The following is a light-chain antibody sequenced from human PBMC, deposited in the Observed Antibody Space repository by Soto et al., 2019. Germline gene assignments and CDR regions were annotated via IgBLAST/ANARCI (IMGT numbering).Light chain of an antibody. CDR1: QSVSSN. J-gene: IGKJ5*01. V-gene: IGKV3-15*01. Sequence: EIVMTQSPATLSVSPGERATLSCRASQSVSSNLAWYQQKPGQTPRLLIYVASTRATGVPARFTGSGSGTEFTLTITSLQHEDFAVYYCQHRYNWLITFGQGTRLEIK. CDR3: QHRYNWLIT. CDR2: VAS.